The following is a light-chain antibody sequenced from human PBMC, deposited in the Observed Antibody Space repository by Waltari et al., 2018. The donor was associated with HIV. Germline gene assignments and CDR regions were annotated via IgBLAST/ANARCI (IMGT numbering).Light chain of an antibody. Sequence: EIALTQSPATLSLSPGDRATISCRPSQTSSSTYLAWYQQKPGQAPRLLISGASSRATGIPDRFSGSGSGTDFTLTISSLEPEDCAVYYCQQYIGSPRTFGQGTKVELK. CDR1: QTSSSTY. V-gene: IGKV3-20*01. CDR2: GAS. CDR3: QQYIGSPRT. J-gene: IGKJ1*01.